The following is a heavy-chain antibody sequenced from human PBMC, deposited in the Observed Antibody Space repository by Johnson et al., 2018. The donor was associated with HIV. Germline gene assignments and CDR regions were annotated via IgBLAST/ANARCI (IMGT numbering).Heavy chain of an antibody. CDR3: AGALEVGATTANEAFDT. CDR2: IKSKTDGGTT. Sequence: EKLVESGGGLVKPGGSLRLSCAASGFIFSNAWMSLVRQAPGKGLEWVGRIKSKTDGGTTDYAAPVKGRFTISRDDSKNTLYLQMNSLRAEDPAVYYFAGALEVGATTANEAFDTWGQGTMVTVSS. V-gene: IGHV3-15*01. J-gene: IGHJ3*02. D-gene: IGHD1-26*01. CDR1: GFIFSNAW.